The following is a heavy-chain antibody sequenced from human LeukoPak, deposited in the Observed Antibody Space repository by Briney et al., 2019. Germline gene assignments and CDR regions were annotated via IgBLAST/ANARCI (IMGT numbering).Heavy chain of an antibody. CDR1: GGTFSSYA. CDR3: ARFSLPAITGRAFDI. V-gene: IGHV1-69*01. Sequence: GSSVKVSCKASGGTFSSYAFSWVRQAPGQGLEWMGGIIPIFGTANYAQKFQGRVTITADESTSTAYMELSSLRSEDTAVYYCARFSLPAITGRAFDIWGQGTMVTVSS. CDR2: IIPIFGTA. D-gene: IGHD1-20*01. J-gene: IGHJ3*02.